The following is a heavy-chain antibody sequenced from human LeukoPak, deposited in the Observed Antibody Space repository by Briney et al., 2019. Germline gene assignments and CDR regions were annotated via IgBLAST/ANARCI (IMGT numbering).Heavy chain of an antibody. Sequence: GGSLRLSCAASGFTFSSYAMSWVRQAPGKGLEWVSAISGSGGSTYYADSVKGRFTISRDNSKSTLYLQMNSLRAEDTAVYYCAKGDSSSSWGANDYWGQGTLVTVSS. J-gene: IGHJ4*02. CDR3: AKGDSSSSWGANDY. V-gene: IGHV3-23*01. CDR2: ISGSGGST. CDR1: GFTFSSYA. D-gene: IGHD6-6*01.